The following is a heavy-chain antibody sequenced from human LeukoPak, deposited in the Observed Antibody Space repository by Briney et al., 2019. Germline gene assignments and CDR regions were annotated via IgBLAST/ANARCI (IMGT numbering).Heavy chain of an antibody. V-gene: IGHV1-2*02. D-gene: IGHD6-19*01. CDR1: GYTFTGYY. CDR2: INPNSGGT. CDR3: ARGAATVASTLFLRH. Sequence: GASVKVSCKASGYTFTGYYMHWVRQAPGQGLEWMGWINPNSGGTNYAQKFQGRVTMTRDTSISTAYMELSRLRSDDTAVYYCARGAATVASTLFLRHWGQGTMVTVSS. J-gene: IGHJ1*01.